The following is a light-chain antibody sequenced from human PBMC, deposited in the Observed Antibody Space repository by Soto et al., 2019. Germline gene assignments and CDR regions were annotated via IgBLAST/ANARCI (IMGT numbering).Light chain of an antibody. V-gene: IGKV3-20*01. J-gene: IGKJ1*01. CDR1: QSVSNNY. Sequence: EIVLTQSPGTLSLSPWERATLSCRASQSVSNNYLAWYQQKPGQAPRLLIYGASNRATGIPDRFSGSGSGTDITLTISRLEPEDFAVYYCQQYGSSGTFGQGTRWIS. CDR3: QQYGSSGT. CDR2: GAS.